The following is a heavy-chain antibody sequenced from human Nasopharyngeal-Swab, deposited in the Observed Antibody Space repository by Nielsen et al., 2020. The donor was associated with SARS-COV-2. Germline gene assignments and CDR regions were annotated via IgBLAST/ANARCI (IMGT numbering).Heavy chain of an antibody. CDR3: ASPVFGVVSYAFDL. CDR2: VYSGGST. CDR1: GIFVSGTY. J-gene: IGHJ3*01. Sequence: GGSLRLSCEASGIFVSGTYMNWVRQAPGMGLEWVPVVYSGGSTFYADSVKGRFTISRDNSKNTLYLQMNNLRPEDTAMYYCASPVFGVVSYAFDLWGQGTMVTVSS. D-gene: IGHD3-3*01. V-gene: IGHV3-53*01.